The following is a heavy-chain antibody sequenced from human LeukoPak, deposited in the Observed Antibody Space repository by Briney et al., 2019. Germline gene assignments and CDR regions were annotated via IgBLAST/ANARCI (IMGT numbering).Heavy chain of an antibody. Sequence: GGSLRLSCAASGFTFSSYGMHWVRQAPGKGLEWVAATSYDGSNRHYADSVKGRFTISRDNSKNTVYLQMNSLRAEDTAVYYCAKDLENYYDSSGYVDYWGQGTLVTVSS. CDR1: GFTFSSYG. V-gene: IGHV3-30*18. CDR2: TSYDGSNR. D-gene: IGHD3-22*01. J-gene: IGHJ4*02. CDR3: AKDLENYYDSSGYVDY.